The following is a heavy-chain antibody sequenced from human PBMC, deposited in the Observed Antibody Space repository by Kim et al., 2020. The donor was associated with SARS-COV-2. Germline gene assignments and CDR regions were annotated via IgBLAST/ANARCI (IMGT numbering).Heavy chain of an antibody. CDR1: GYTFTSYA. J-gene: IGHJ6*02. V-gene: IGHV7-4-1*02. CDR3: ARGRFYVVSSGYYDYYYYGMDV. D-gene: IGHD3-22*01. CDR2: INTNTGNP. Sequence: ASVKVSCKASGYTFTSYAMNWVRQATGQGLEWMGWINTNTGNPTYAQDFTGRFVFSLDTSVSTAYLQISSLKAEDTAVYYCARGRFYVVSSGYYDYYYYGMDVWGQGTTVTVSS.